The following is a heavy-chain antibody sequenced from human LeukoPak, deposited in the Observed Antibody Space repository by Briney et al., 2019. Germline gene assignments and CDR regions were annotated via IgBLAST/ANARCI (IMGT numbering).Heavy chain of an antibody. CDR2: ISGSSGHT. D-gene: IGHD3-3*01. Sequence: QSGGSLRLSCAASGLTFSSYAMSWVRQATGKGLEWVSSISGSSGHTYYADSVKGRFAISRYNSKNTLYLQMNSLRAEDTAVYYCAKVGFSEMEWLLYSDHWGQGTLVTVSS. CDR3: AKVGFSEMEWLLYSDH. V-gene: IGHV3-23*01. CDR1: GLTFSSYA. J-gene: IGHJ4*02.